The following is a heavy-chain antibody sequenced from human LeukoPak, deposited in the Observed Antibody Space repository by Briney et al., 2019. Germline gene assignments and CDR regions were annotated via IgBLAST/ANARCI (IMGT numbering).Heavy chain of an antibody. J-gene: IGHJ4*02. CDR1: GLTFSSYS. CDR2: IISSSSHI. V-gene: IGHV3-21*01. CDR3: ARVGYYDILTGYGYFDY. D-gene: IGHD3-9*01. Sequence: PGGSVRLFCAASGLTFSSYSMNWVRQAPGEGLEWVSSIISSSSHIYYADSVKSRFTISRDNAKNSLYLQMNSLRAEDTAVYYCARVGYYDILTGYGYFDYWGQGTLVTVSS.